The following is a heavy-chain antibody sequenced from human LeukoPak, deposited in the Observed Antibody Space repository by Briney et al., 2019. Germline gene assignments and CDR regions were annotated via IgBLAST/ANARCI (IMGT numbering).Heavy chain of an antibody. Sequence: SETLSLTCTVSGGSISSSSYYWGWIRQPPGKGLEWIGSIYYSGSTYYNPSLKSRVTISVDTSKNRFSLKLSSVTAADTAVYYCAKLGSQRGDYGRRDFQFWGQGTLVTVSS. J-gene: IGHJ1*01. CDR1: GGSISSSSYY. CDR3: AKLGSQRGDYGRRDFQF. D-gene: IGHD4-17*01. V-gene: IGHV4-39*07. CDR2: IYYSGST.